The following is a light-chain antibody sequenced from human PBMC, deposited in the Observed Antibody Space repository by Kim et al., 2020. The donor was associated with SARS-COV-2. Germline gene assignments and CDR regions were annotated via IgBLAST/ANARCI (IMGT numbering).Light chain of an antibody. V-gene: IGKV1-33*01. CDR3: QQYDNLPRVT. CDR2: DAS. Sequence: SVGDRVPTTCQASQDISNYLNWYQQKPGKAPKLLIYDASNLETGVPSRFSGSGSGTDFTFTISSLQPEDIATYYCQQYDNLPRVTFGPGTKVDIK. J-gene: IGKJ3*01. CDR1: QDISNY.